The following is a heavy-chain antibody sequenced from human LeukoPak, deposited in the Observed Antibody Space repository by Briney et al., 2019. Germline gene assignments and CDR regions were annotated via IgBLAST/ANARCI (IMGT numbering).Heavy chain of an antibody. CDR2: IIPIFGTA. D-gene: IGHD6-19*01. V-gene: IGHV1-69*13. J-gene: IGHJ6*02. CDR3: ASGYSSFGIYYYGMDV. Sequence: ASVKVSCKASGGTFSSYAISWVRQAPGQGLEWMGGIIPIFGTANYAQKFQGRVTITADESTSTAYMELSSLRSEDTAVYYCASGYSSFGIYYYGMDVWGQGTTVTVS. CDR1: GGTFSSYA.